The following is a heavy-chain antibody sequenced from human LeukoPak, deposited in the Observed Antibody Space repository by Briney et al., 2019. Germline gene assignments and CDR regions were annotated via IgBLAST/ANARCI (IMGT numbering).Heavy chain of an antibody. Sequence: GGSLRHSFAASLLTYVDYRMNGVRQARGRGLEWVSGINWNGGSTGYADSVKGRFTISRDNDKNSLYLQMNSLRAEDTALYHCAREFPPGTMDNWGQGTLVTVSS. D-gene: IGHD3-10*01. CDR1: LLTYVDYR. CDR3: AREFPPGTMDN. V-gene: IGHV3-20*02. J-gene: IGHJ4*02. CDR2: INWNGGST.